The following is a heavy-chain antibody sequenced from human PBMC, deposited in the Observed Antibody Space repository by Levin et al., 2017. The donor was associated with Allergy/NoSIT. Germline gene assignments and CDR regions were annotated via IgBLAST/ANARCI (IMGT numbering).Heavy chain of an antibody. V-gene: IGHV4-61*01. CDR3: ARVPLSLGAARPGDY. D-gene: IGHD6-6*01. J-gene: IGHJ4*02. Sequence: KSSETLSLTCTVSGGSVSSGSYYWSWIRQPPGTGLEWIGYIYYSGSTNYNPSLKSRVTISVDTSKNQFSLKLSSATAADTAVYYCARVPLSLGAARPGDYWGQGTLVTVSS. CDR1: GGSVSSGSYY. CDR2: IYYSGST.